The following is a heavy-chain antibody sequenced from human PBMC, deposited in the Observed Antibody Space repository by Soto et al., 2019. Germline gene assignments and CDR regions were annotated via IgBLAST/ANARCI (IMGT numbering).Heavy chain of an antibody. Sequence: ASVKVSCKASGYTFSSYAMHWVRQAPGQRLEWMGWINAGNGNTKYSQKFQGRVTITRDTSASTAYMKLSSLRSEDTAVYYCARDGAVAGDSNFDYWGQGTLVTVSS. J-gene: IGHJ4*02. CDR2: INAGNGNT. V-gene: IGHV1-3*01. D-gene: IGHD6-19*01. CDR1: GYTFSSYA. CDR3: ARDGAVAGDSNFDY.